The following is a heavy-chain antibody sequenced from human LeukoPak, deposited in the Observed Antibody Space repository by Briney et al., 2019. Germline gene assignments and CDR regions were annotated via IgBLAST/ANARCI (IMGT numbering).Heavy chain of an antibody. D-gene: IGHD3-3*01. Sequence: GGSLRLSCAASGFTFSAYNMNWVRQAPGKGLEWVSSIHITSDWVYYADSVKGRFTISRDSAKNSLYLQMNSLRAEDTAVYYCAKGFLEYLFDYWGQGTLVTVSS. J-gene: IGHJ4*02. CDR2: IHITSDWV. CDR3: AKGFLEYLFDY. CDR1: GFTFSAYN. V-gene: IGHV3-21*01.